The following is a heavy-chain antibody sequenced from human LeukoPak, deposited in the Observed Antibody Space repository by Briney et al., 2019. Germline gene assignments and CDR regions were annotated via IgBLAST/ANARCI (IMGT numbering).Heavy chain of an antibody. CDR3: ARVAGIAVAGRIFGPDY. V-gene: IGHV1-2*02. Sequence: GASVKVSCKASGYTFTGYYMHWVRQAPGQGLEWMGWINPNSGGTNYAQKFQGRVTMTRDTSISTAYMELSRLRSDDTAVYYCARVAGIAVAGRIFGPDYWGQGTLVTVSS. D-gene: IGHD6-19*01. J-gene: IGHJ4*02. CDR1: GYTFTGYY. CDR2: INPNSGGT.